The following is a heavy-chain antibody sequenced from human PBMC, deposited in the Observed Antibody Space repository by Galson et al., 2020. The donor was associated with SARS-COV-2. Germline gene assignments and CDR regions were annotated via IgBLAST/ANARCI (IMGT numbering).Heavy chain of an antibody. Sequence: TGGSLRLSCAASGFTFSSYAMHWVRQAPGKGLEWVAVISYDGSNKYYADTVKGRFTISRDNSKNTLYLQMNSLRAEDTAVYYCARDRDRLTPTAEYFQHWGQGTLVTVSS. CDR1: GFTFSSYA. CDR2: ISYDGSNK. CDR3: ARDRDRLTPTAEYFQH. J-gene: IGHJ1*01. D-gene: IGHD3-9*01. V-gene: IGHV3-30-3*01.